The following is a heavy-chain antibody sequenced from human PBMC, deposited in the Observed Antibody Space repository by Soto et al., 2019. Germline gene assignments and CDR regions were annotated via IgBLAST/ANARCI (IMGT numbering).Heavy chain of an antibody. J-gene: IGHJ4*02. D-gene: IGHD3-22*01. CDR3: AKSRVDYYDSSGYYYS. Sequence: PGWSLRLSCAASGFTFSSYAMSWVRQAPGKGLEWVSAISGSGGSTYYADSVKGRFTISRDNSKNTLYLQMNSLRAEDTAVYYCAKSRVDYYDSSGYYYSWGQGTLVTVSS. CDR1: GFTFSSYA. CDR2: ISGSGGST. V-gene: IGHV3-23*01.